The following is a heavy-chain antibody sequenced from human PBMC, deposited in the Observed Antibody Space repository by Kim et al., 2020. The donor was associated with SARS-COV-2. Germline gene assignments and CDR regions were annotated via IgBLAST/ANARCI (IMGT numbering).Heavy chain of an antibody. D-gene: IGHD3-10*01. Sequence: GGSLRLSCAASGFTFSSYSMNWVRQAPGKGLEWVSSISSSSSYIYYADSVKGRFTISRDNAKNSLYLQMNSLRAEDTAVYYCARDVGRVGWFGELRSGYYYGMDVWGQGTTVTVSS. CDR1: GFTFSSYS. V-gene: IGHV3-21*01. J-gene: IGHJ6*02. CDR3: ARDVGRVGWFGELRSGYYYGMDV. CDR2: ISSSSSYI.